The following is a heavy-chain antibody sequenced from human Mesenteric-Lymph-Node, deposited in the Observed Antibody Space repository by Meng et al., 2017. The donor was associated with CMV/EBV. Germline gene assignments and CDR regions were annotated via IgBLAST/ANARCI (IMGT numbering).Heavy chain of an antibody. CDR1: GYSISSGYY. V-gene: IGHV4-38-2*02. Sequence: SETLSLTCTVSGYSISSGYYWGWIRQPPGKGLEWIGSIYHSGSTYYNPSLKSRVAISVDTSKNQFSLKLSSVTAADTAVYYCARVFIGLIAARPGYYGMDVWGQGTTVTVSS. D-gene: IGHD6-6*01. CDR3: ARVFIGLIAARPGYYGMDV. CDR2: IYHSGST. J-gene: IGHJ6*02.